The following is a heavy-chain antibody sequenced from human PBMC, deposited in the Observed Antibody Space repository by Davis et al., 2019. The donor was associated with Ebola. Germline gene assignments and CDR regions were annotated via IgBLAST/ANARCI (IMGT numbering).Heavy chain of an antibody. J-gene: IGHJ6*02. CDR3: ARERGGFYYGSGISSVYYYGMDV. CDR2: INPSGGST. Sequence: ASVKVSCKASGGTFSSYAISWVRQAPGQGLEWMGIINPSGGSTSYAQKFQGRVTMTRDTSTSTVYMELSSLRSEDTAVYYCARERGGFYYGSGISSVYYYGMDVWGQGTTVTVSS. V-gene: IGHV1-46*01. CDR1: GGTFSSYA. D-gene: IGHD3-10*01.